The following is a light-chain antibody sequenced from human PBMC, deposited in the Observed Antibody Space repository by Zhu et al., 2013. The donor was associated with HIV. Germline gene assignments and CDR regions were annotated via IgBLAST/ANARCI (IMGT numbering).Light chain of an antibody. CDR1: KIGSKS. Sequence: SYELTQPPSVSVAPGKTARITCGGNKIGSKSVHWYQEKPGQAPVLVIYDDSDRPSGIPERISGANSGNTATLTISRVEAGDEADYYCQVWDSSSEYYVFGSGTKVTVL. CDR2: DDS. J-gene: IGLJ1*01. CDR3: QVWDSSSEYYV. V-gene: IGLV3-21*04.